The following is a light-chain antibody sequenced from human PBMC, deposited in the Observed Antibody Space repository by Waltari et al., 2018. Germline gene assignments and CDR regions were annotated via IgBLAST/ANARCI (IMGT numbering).Light chain of an antibody. Sequence: QLVMTQPPSASLTPHQAVTISCSVSLSYIGSNTVNWYRQRPGTAPKLLICGDNQRPSGVPVRFSGSKSGTSASLAISGLQSADEADYYCAGWDDSLNGPVFGGGAKLTVL. J-gene: IGLJ3*02. CDR1: LSYIGSNT. V-gene: IGLV1-44*01. CDR3: AGWDDSLNGPV. CDR2: GDN.